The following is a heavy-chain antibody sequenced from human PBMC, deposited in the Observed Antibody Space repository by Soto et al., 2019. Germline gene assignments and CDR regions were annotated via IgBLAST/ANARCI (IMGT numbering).Heavy chain of an antibody. J-gene: IGHJ4*02. V-gene: IGHV5-51*01. CDR1: GYSFSNHW. CDR2: IYPGDSDT. D-gene: IGHD3-9*01. CDR3: ARHGVGDILTGQPDY. Sequence: GESLKISCAASGYSFSNHWIGWVRQMPGKGLEWMGIIYPGDSDTRYSPSFQGQVTISADKSISTAYLQWSSLKASDTAMYYCARHGVGDILTGQPDYWGQGTLVTVSS.